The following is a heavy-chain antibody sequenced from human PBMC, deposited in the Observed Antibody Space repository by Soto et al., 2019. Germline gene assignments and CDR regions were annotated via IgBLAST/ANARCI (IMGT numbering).Heavy chain of an antibody. CDR3: ARDPNDSSAYYHHYYYGMDV. CDR1: GYTFTTYG. CDR2: INAGNGKT. J-gene: IGHJ6*02. V-gene: IGHV1-3*01. Sequence: ASVKVSCKASGYTFTTYGISWVRQAPGQRLEWTGWINAGNGKTKYSEKFQGRVTITRDTSASTAYLELSSLRSEDTAVYYCARDPNDSSAYYHHYYYGMDVWGQGTTVTVS. D-gene: IGHD3-22*01.